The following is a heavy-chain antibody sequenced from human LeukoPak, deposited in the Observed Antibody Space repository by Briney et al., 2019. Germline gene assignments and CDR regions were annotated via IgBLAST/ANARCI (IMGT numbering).Heavy chain of an antibody. J-gene: IGHJ4*02. CDR2: INDSGST. CDR3: ASQLNLWFGESNDA. Sequence: PSETLSLTCTVSGGSISARNYYWGWIRQPPGKGLEWIGSINDSGSTYYNPSLKSRVTMFVDTSKNQFSLKLNSVTAADTAAYYCASQLNLWFGESNDAWGQGTLVTVSS. CDR1: GGSISARNYY. D-gene: IGHD3-10*01. V-gene: IGHV4-39*01.